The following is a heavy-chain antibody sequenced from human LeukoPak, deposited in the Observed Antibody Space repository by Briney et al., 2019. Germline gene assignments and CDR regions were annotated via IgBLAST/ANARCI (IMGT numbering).Heavy chain of an antibody. Sequence: GRSLRLSCAASGFTFDDYAMHWVRHAPGKGLEWVSGISWNSGSIGYADSVKGRFTISRDNAKNSLYLQMNSLRAEDTALYYCAKDMRAVAGTFDYWGQGTLVTVSS. CDR3: AKDMRAVAGTFDY. J-gene: IGHJ4*02. CDR1: GFTFDDYA. D-gene: IGHD6-19*01. V-gene: IGHV3-9*01. CDR2: ISWNSGSI.